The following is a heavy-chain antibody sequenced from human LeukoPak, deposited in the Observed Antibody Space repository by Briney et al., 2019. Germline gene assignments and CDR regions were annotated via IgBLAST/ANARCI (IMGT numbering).Heavy chain of an antibody. CDR2: IYPDDSDT. D-gene: IGHD2-21*02. CDR1: GYSFTSYR. CDR3: ARSTRRYCGGDCYTHFDY. J-gene: IGHJ4*02. V-gene: IGHV5-51*01. Sequence: GESLKISCKGSGYSFTSYRIGWVRQMPGKGLEWMGIIYPDDSDTRYSPSFQGQVTISADKSISSAYLQWSSLKASDTAMYYCARSTRRYCGGDCYTHFDYWGQGTLVTVSS.